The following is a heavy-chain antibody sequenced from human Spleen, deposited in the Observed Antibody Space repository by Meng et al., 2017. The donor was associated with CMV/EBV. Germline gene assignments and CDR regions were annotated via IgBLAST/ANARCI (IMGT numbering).Heavy chain of an antibody. J-gene: IGHJ4*02. CDR1: GFTLSSYA. CDR2: ISYDGSNK. V-gene: IGHV3-30*04. D-gene: IGHD5-24*01. CDR3: ARSRDGYNYASLDY. Sequence: SGFTLSSYAMNWVHQAPGKGLEWVAVISYDGSNKYYADSVKGRFTISRDNSKNTLYLQMNSLRAEDTAVYYCARSRDGYNYASLDYWGQGTLVTVSS.